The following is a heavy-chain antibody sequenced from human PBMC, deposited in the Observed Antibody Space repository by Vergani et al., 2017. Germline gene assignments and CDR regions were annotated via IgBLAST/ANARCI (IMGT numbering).Heavy chain of an antibody. CDR1: GFTFSSYE. D-gene: IGHD2-21*02. CDR2: ISSSGSTI. Sequence: EVQLVESGGGLVQPGGSLRLSCAASGFTFSSYEMNWVRQAPGKGLGWVSYISSSGSTIYYADSVKGRFTISRDNAKNSLYLQMNSLRAEDTAVYYCAGDRGGVTATAAVDYWGQGTLVTVSS. CDR3: AGDRGGVTATAAVDY. J-gene: IGHJ4*02. V-gene: IGHV3-48*03.